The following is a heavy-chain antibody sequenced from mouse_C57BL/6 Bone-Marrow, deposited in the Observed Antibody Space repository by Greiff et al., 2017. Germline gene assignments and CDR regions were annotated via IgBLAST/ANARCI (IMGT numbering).Heavy chain of an antibody. CDR2: IDPSDSET. Sequence: QVQLQQPGAELVRPGSSVKLSCKASGYTFTSYWMHWVKQRPIQGLEWIGNIDPSDSETHYNQKFKDKATLTVDKSSSTAYMQLSSLTSEDSAVYDCASADYGNSYGWFAFCGRGTLITVSA. V-gene: IGHV1-52*01. CDR3: ASADYGNSYGWFAF. J-gene: IGHJ3*01. CDR1: GYTFTSYW. D-gene: IGHD1-1*01.